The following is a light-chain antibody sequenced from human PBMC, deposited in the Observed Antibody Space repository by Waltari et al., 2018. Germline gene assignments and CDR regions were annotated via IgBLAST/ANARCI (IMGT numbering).Light chain of an antibody. CDR3: LQSKNSP. CDR2: QAS. CDR1: ESVSFFGINL. Sequence: DILLTQSPALLAVSPGPRAHSTCRSSESVSFFGINLIHWDQQKPGQPPKLLVYQASNKDTGVPARVSGSGSGTDFTLTSNPVEADDAADYYWLQSKNSPFGQGTKVEIK. J-gene: IGKJ2*01. V-gene: IGKV4-1*01.